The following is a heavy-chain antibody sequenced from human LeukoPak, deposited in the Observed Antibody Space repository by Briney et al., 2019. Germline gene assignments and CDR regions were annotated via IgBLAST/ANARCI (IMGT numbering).Heavy chain of an antibody. V-gene: IGHV3-23*01. Sequence: GGSLRLSCAASGFTFTTYAMSWVRQAPGKGLEWVSAMSGSGDKTYYADSVKGRFTISRDNSKDTVYLQMSGLRGEDTAVYYCAKNRGYSSSWFFDDWGQGTLVTVFS. CDR3: AKNRGYSSSWFFDD. J-gene: IGHJ4*02. CDR1: GFTFTTYA. CDR2: MSGSGDKT. D-gene: IGHD6-13*01.